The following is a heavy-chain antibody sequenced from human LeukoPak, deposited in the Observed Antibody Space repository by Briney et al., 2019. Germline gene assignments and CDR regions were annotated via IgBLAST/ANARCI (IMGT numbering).Heavy chain of an antibody. D-gene: IGHD2-2*01. CDR3: ARDRCSSTSCYYYYGMDV. J-gene: IGHJ6*02. CDR2: IWYDGSKK. Sequence: GGSLRLSCAASGFTFSSYGMHWVSQASGKGLEWVAVIWYDGSKKYYADSVKGRFTISRDNAKNSLYLQMNSLRAEDTAVYYCARDRCSSTSCYYYYGMDVWGQGTTVTVSS. V-gene: IGHV3-33*01. CDR1: GFTFSSYG.